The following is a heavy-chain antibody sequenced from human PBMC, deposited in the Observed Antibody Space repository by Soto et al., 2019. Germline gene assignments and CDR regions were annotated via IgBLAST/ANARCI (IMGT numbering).Heavy chain of an antibody. CDR2: VTGSGDST. CDR1: GFTFNSYA. D-gene: IGHD5-18*01. V-gene: IGHV3-23*01. J-gene: IGHJ5*02. CDR3: AKDRSVDTRDWFDP. Sequence: PGGSLRLSCAASGFTFNSYAMTWVRQAPGKGLEWVSVVTGSGDSTYYADSVKGRFTISRDNSKNTLYLQMNSLRAEDTAVYYCAKDRSVDTRDWFDPWGQGTLVTVSS.